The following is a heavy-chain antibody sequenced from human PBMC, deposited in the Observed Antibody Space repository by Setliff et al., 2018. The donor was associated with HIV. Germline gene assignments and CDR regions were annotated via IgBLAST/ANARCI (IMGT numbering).Heavy chain of an antibody. J-gene: IGHJ4*02. Sequence: GGSLRLSCAASGFTFSRYSMNWVRQAPGKGLEWVSYISSVSGSTIYYADSVKGRFTISRDNAKNTLYLQMNSLRAEDTAVYYCARDVIYGSGSCDYWGRGTLVTVSS. CDR3: ARDVIYGSGSCDY. CDR2: ISSVSGSTI. V-gene: IGHV3-48*04. D-gene: IGHD3-10*01. CDR1: GFTFSRYS.